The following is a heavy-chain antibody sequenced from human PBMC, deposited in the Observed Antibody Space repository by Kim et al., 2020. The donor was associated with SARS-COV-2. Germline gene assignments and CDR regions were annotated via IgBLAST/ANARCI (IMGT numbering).Heavy chain of an antibody. D-gene: IGHD3-3*02. Sequence: ASVKVSCKASGYTFTSYDINWVRQATGQGLEWMGWMNPNSGNTGYAQKFQGRVTMTRNTSISTAYMELSSLRSEDTAVYYCALLAGRAGSGYYYYMDVWGKGTTVTVSS. V-gene: IGHV1-8*01. J-gene: IGHJ6*03. CDR3: ALLAGRAGSGYYYYMDV. CDR1: GYTFTSYD. CDR2: MNPNSGNT.